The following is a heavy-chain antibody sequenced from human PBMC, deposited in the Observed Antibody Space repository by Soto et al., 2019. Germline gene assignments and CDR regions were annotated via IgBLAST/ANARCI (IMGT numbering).Heavy chain of an antibody. CDR3: ARDAEHYQYDYGDYSDAFDI. J-gene: IGHJ3*02. CDR1: GFTFSSYS. D-gene: IGHD4-17*01. CDR2: ISSSSSYI. V-gene: IGHV3-21*01. Sequence: GGSLRLSCAASGFTFSSYSMNWVRQAPGKGLEWVSSISSSSSYIYYADSVKGRFTISRDNAKNSLYLQMNSLRAEDTAVYYCARDAEHYQYDYGDYSDAFDIWGQGTMVTVSS.